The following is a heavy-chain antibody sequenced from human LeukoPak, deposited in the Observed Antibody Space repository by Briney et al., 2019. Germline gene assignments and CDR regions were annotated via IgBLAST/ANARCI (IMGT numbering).Heavy chain of an antibody. Sequence: HTGGSLRLSCAASGFTVSSNYMSWVRQAPGKGLGWVSVIYSGGSTYYADSVKGRFTISRDNSKNTLYLQMNSLRAEDTAVYYCARDTYGDYGFGYWGQGTLVTVSS. CDR2: IYSGGST. CDR1: GFTVSSNY. V-gene: IGHV3-53*01. J-gene: IGHJ4*02. CDR3: ARDTYGDYGFGY. D-gene: IGHD4-17*01.